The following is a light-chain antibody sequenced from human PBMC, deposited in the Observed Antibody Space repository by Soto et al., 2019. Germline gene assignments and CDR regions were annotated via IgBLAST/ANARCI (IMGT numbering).Light chain of an antibody. CDR2: EGS. J-gene: IGLJ1*01. CDR3: CSYAGTSSYV. Sequence: QSALTQPASVSGSPGQSIIISCTGTSSDVGSYNLVSWYQQLPGKAPKLMIYEGSKRPSGVSNRFSGSKSGNTASLTISGLQAEDEADYYCCSYAGTSSYVFGTGTKVTVL. V-gene: IGLV2-23*01. CDR1: SSDVGSYNL.